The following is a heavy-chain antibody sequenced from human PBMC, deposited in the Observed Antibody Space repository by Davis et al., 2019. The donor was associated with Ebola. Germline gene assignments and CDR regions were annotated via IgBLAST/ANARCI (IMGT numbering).Heavy chain of an antibody. CDR2: IRSKANSYAT. Sequence: GGSLRLSCAASGFTFSGSSMHWVRQASGKGLEWVGRIRSKANSYATAYAASVKGRFTISRDDSKNTAYLQMNSLKTEETAVYYCVGSDCSSTSCYTGGDYWGQGTLVTVSS. V-gene: IGHV3-73*01. D-gene: IGHD2-2*02. CDR1: GFTFSGSS. CDR3: VGSDCSSTSCYTGGDY. J-gene: IGHJ4*02.